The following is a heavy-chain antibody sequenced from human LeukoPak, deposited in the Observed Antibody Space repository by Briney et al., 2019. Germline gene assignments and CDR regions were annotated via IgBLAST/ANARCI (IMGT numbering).Heavy chain of an antibody. CDR2: INHSGST. V-gene: IGHV4-34*01. Sequence: SETLSLTCAVYGGSFSGYYWSWIRQPPGKGLEWIGEINHSGSTNYNPSLKSRVTISVDTSKNQFSLKLSSVTAADTAVYYCARHWTYYDYVWWSYRPYYFDYWGQGTLVTVSS. CDR3: ARHWTYYDYVWWSYRPYYFDY. CDR1: GGSFSGYY. J-gene: IGHJ4*02. D-gene: IGHD3-16*02.